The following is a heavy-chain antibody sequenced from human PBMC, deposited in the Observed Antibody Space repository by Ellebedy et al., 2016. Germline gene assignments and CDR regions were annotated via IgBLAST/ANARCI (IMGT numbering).Heavy chain of an antibody. D-gene: IGHD3-3*01. Sequence: GGSLRLXXAASGFTFSSYSMNWVRQAPGKGLEWVSSISSSSSYIYYADSVKGRFTISRDNAKNSLYQQINSLRAEDTAVYYCARAPSDYDFWSGYLVGYYYYYMDVWGKGTTVTVSS. CDR1: GFTFSSYS. J-gene: IGHJ6*03. CDR2: ISSSSSYI. V-gene: IGHV3-21*01. CDR3: ARAPSDYDFWSGYLVGYYYYYMDV.